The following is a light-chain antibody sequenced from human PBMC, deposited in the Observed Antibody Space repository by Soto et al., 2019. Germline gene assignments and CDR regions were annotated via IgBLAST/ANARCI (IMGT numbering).Light chain of an antibody. CDR2: EVS. V-gene: IGLV2-23*02. Sequence: QSALTQPASVSGSPGQSITISCTGASSDVGTYNLVSWYRQYPGKAPQLLIYEVSKLASGVSNRFSGSKSGNTASLTISGLQAEDEADYFCCTYEGSTTLVLFGGGTKLTVL. CDR3: CTYEGSTTLVL. CDR1: SSDVGTYNL. J-gene: IGLJ2*01.